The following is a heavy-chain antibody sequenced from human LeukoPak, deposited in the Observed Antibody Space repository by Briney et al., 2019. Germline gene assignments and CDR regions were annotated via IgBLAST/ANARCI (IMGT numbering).Heavy chain of an antibody. D-gene: IGHD2-15*01. CDR3: AVQTMVANTQGDAFDI. Sequence: ASVKVSCKASGYTFTAHYIHWVRQAPGQGLEWVGRINCNSAGTNYAQKFRGRVTMTRDTSISTVYMELSSLRSDDTAVYYCAVQTMVANTQGDAFDIWGQGTTVIVSS. CDR1: GYTFTAHY. V-gene: IGHV1-2*06. CDR2: INCNSAGT. J-gene: IGHJ3*02.